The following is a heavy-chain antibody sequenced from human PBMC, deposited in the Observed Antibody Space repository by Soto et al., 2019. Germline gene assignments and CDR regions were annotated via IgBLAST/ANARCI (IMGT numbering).Heavy chain of an antibody. CDR1: GFTFSNDW. J-gene: IGHJ6*02. CDR2: IISGGSRV. V-gene: IGHV3-74*01. Sequence: PGGSLRLSCAASGFTFSNDWMNWVRQGPGKGLEWVSRIISGGSRVSYADSVKGRFTIARDSAKNTLYLETHSLTAEDTAVYYCARERTSKGGMDVWGQGTTVTVSS. CDR3: ARERTSKGGMDV.